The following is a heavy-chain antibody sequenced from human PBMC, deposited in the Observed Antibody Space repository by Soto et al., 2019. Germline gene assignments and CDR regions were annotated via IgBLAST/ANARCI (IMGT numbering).Heavy chain of an antibody. CDR3: VRGGGGYGNGMIDY. J-gene: IGHJ4*02. Sequence: SETLSLTCTVSGGSISNYYWGWIRQSPGKGLEWIGYISYIGTTNYNPSLKSRVTISVDTSKNQFSLRLTSVTAADTAVYYCVRGGGGYGNGMIDYWGQGTSVTVSS. CDR2: ISYIGTT. V-gene: IGHV4-59*01. D-gene: IGHD5-18*01. CDR1: GGSISNYY.